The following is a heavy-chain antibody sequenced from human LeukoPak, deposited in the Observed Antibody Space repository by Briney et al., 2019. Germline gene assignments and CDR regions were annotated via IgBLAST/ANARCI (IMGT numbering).Heavy chain of an antibody. CDR3: ARDGNTIFGGPPRYYCYYYGMDV. J-gene: IGHJ6*02. V-gene: IGHV3-30-3*01. D-gene: IGHD3-3*01. CDR1: GFTFSSYA. Sequence: GGSLRLSCAASGFTFSSYAMHWVRQAPGKGLEWVAVISYDGSNKYYADSVKGRFTISRDNSKNTLCLQMNSLRAEDTAVYYCARDGNTIFGGPPRYYCYYYGMDVWGQGTTVTVSS. CDR2: ISYDGSNK.